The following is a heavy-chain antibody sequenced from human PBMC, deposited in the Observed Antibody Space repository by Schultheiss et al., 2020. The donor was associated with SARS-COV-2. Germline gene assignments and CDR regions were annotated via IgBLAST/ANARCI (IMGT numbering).Heavy chain of an antibody. Sequence: SETLSLTCTVSGGSISSYYWSWIRQPPGKGLEWIGYIYYSGSTNYNPSLKSRVTISVDTSKNQFSLKLSSVTAADTAVYYCARLGSDYYGSGSYYELDNWFDPWGQGTLVTVSS. J-gene: IGHJ5*02. V-gene: IGHV4-59*08. CDR1: GGSISSYY. CDR3: ARLGSDYYGSGSYYELDNWFDP. CDR2: IYYSGST. D-gene: IGHD3-10*01.